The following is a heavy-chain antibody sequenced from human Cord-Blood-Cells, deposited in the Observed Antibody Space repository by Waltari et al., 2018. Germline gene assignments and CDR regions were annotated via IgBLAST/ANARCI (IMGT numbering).Heavy chain of an antibody. D-gene: IGHD6-6*01. CDR2: IIPILGIA. V-gene: IGHV1-69*09. J-gene: IGHJ3*02. Sequence: QVQLVQSGAEVKKPGSSVKVSCKASGGTFCSYAISWVRQAPGQGLEWMGRIIPILGIANYAQKFQGRVTITADKSTSTAYMELSSLRSEDTAVYYCARGAARDAFDIWGQGTMVTVSS. CDR1: GGTFCSYA. CDR3: ARGAARDAFDI.